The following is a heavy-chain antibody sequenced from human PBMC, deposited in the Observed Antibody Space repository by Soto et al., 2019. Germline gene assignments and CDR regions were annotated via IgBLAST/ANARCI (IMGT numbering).Heavy chain of an antibody. Sequence: GGSLRLSCAASGFTFDRPYSHAISRVRQSPWEGPAWISTISSNASNTHYAESVQGRFTISKDASRNTVHLHMNSLRADDTAKYFCVSWVSAHFDYWGHGTPVTVSS. V-gene: IGHV3-23*01. J-gene: IGHJ4*01. CDR3: VSWVSAHFDY. CDR2: ISSNASNT. D-gene: IGHD2-8*01. CDR1: GFTFDRPYSHA.